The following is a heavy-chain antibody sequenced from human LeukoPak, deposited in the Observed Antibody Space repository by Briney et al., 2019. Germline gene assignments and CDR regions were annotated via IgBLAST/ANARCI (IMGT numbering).Heavy chain of an antibody. Sequence: PGGSLRLSCAASGFIFDGYAMNWVRQAPGKGLEWVSGISYNSGSIAYADSVKGRFTISRDNAKKSVYMQVNSMRAEDTALYSCVSAPYGSGSQIFDYWGQGTLVTVSS. CDR1: GFIFDGYA. CDR3: VSAPYGSGSQIFDY. V-gene: IGHV3-9*01. D-gene: IGHD3-10*01. CDR2: ISYNSGSI. J-gene: IGHJ4*02.